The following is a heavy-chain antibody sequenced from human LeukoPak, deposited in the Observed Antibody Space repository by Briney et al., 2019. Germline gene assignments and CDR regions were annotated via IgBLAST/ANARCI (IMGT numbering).Heavy chain of an antibody. CDR1: GFTFSGSA. V-gene: IGHV3-73*01. D-gene: IGHD2-15*01. CDR3: TTLRIYCSGGSCEIDY. J-gene: IGHJ4*02. Sequence: GGSLRLSCTTSGFTFSGSAMHWVRQASGKGVEWVGRIRSKANSYATAYAASVKGRFTISRDDSKNTAYLQMNSLKTEDTAVYYCTTLRIYCSGGSCEIDYWGQGTLVTVSS. CDR2: IRSKANSYAT.